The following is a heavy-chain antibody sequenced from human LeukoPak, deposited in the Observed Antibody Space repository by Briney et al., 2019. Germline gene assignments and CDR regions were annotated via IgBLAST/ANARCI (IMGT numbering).Heavy chain of an antibody. CDR1: GGSISSGGYS. CDR3: ATAHYDFWSGYPHYFDY. D-gene: IGHD3-3*01. CDR2: IYHSGST. Sequence: SETLSLTCAVSGGSISSGGYSWSWIRQPPGKGLEWIGYIYHSGSTYYNPSLKSRVTISVDTSKNQFSLKLSSVTAADTAVYYCATAHYDFWSGYPHYFDYWGQGTLVTVSS. V-gene: IGHV4-30-2*02. J-gene: IGHJ4*02.